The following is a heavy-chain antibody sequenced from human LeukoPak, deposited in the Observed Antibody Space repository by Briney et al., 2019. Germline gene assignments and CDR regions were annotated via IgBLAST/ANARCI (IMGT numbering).Heavy chain of an antibody. D-gene: IGHD3-22*01. J-gene: IGHJ4*02. CDR2: IYYSGGT. V-gene: IGHV4-30-4*08. CDR1: GGSISSGDYY. Sequence: PSQTLSLTCTVSGGSISSGDYYWSWIRQPPGKGLEWIGYIYYSGGTYYNPSLKSRVTISVDTSKNQFSLKLSSVTAADTAVYYCARDSHRQDSSGYYWFDYWGQGTLVTVSS. CDR3: ARDSHRQDSSGYYWFDY.